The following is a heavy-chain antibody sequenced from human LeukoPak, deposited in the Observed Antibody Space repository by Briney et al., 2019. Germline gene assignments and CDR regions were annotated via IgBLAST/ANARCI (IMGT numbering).Heavy chain of an antibody. V-gene: IGHV3-23*01. CDR2: IGSSGGGI. CDR3: AIDPNWGTHS. D-gene: IGHD7-27*01. CDR1: GFTFSTYT. J-gene: IGHJ4*02. Sequence: GGSLRLSCAASGFTFSTYTMYWVRHLPGKGLEWVSIIGSSGGGIHYADSVKGRFTISRDNSKNALYLQMNSLRVEDTAVYYCAIDPNWGTHSWGQGVLVTVSS.